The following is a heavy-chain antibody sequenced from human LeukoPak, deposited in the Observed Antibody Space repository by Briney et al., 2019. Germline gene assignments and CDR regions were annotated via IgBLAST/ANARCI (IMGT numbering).Heavy chain of an antibody. CDR3: AREWSWSGTTSLCAFDI. Sequence: GGSLRLSCAASGFTFSSYAMSWVRQAPGKGLEWVSAISGSGGSTYYADSVKGRFTISRDNAKNSLYLQMNSLRAEDTAVYYCAREWSWSGTTSLCAFDIWGQGTMVTVSS. D-gene: IGHD1-1*01. CDR2: ISGSGGST. J-gene: IGHJ3*02. CDR1: GFTFSSYA. V-gene: IGHV3-23*01.